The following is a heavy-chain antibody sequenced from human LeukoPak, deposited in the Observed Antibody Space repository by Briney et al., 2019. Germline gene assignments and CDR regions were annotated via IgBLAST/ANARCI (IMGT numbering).Heavy chain of an antibody. CDR3: AREGRQDYVYFDY. V-gene: IGHV4-59*01. CDR2: IDYSGNT. J-gene: IGHJ4*02. CDR1: GGSISDYY. D-gene: IGHD4-17*01. Sequence: SETLSLTCTVSGGSISDYYWSWIRQPPGKGLEWIGYIDYSGNTNYNPSLKSRVTISVDTSKNQFSLRLTSVTAADTAVFYCAREGRQDYVYFDYWGQGSLVTVSS.